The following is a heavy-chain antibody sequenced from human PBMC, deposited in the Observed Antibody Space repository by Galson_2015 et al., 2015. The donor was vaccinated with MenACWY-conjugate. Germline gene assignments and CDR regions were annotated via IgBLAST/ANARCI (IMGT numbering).Heavy chain of an antibody. CDR2: ISYDGKDK. CDR1: GFNFNMYS. D-gene: IGHD3-22*01. J-gene: IGHJ4*02. CDR3: ARVGQERRTLLPNFDG. V-gene: IGHV3-30*01. Sequence: SLRLSCAASGFNFNMYSLHWIRQAPGKGLEWVAVISYDGKDKFYGDSVKGRFIILRDNSKNTVYLQMNSLRGEDTGVYFCARVGQERRTLLPNFDGWGQGTRVTVFS.